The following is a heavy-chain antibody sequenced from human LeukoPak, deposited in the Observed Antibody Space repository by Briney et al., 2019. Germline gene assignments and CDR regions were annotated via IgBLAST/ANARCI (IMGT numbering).Heavy chain of an antibody. V-gene: IGHV3-21*01. CDR1: GFNFRDYS. CDR2: FGTRSTSI. CDR3: AREVSEGFDF. J-gene: IGHJ4*02. D-gene: IGHD3-22*01. Sequence: GGSLRLSCVAYGFNFRDYSMNWIRQAPGKGLEWVSSFGTRSTSIYHAGSVKGRFAISRDNAKNSLYLQMNSLRAEDTALYYCAREVSEGFDFWGQGTLVTVSS.